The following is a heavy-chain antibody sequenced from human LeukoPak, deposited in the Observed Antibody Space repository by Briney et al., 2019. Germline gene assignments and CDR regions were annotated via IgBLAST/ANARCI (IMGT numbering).Heavy chain of an antibody. CDR3: AGGKGIVASD. Sequence: SETLSLTCTVSGGSISSSSNDWGWIRQPPGKGLEWIGTIYYSGSTYYNPSLTSRVTISVDTSKKQFSLKLSSVTAAETAVYYCAGGKGIVASDWGQGTLVTVSS. CDR2: IYYSGST. CDR1: GGSISSSSND. J-gene: IGHJ4*02. V-gene: IGHV4-39*01. D-gene: IGHD1-26*01.